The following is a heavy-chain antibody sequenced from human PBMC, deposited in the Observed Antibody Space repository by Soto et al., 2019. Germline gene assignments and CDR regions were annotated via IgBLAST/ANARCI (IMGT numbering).Heavy chain of an antibody. D-gene: IGHD5-18*01. V-gene: IGHV3-30*03. Sequence: QAQLVESGGGVVQPGRSLRLSCAASGFAFSSYGMHWVRQAPGTGLEWVGVIAYDGSLQHYADSVKGRFTISRDNSKKMVLLQLSSLRAEDTAVYYCVSDRGYGHASVPYSWGQGTLVSVSS. CDR3: VSDRGYGHASVPYS. CDR2: IAYDGSLQ. J-gene: IGHJ4*02. CDR1: GFAFSSYG.